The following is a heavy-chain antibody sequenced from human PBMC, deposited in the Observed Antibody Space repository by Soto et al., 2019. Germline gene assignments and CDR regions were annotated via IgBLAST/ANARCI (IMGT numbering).Heavy chain of an antibody. CDR1: GRSFSATY. V-gene: IGHV4-34*01. CDR2: INHRGST. J-gene: IGHJ4*02. CDR3: ASARFDS. Sequence: QVQLQQWGAGLLKPSETLSLTCAVYGRSFSATYWTWIRQPPGKGLEWVGEINHRGSTNYSPSLKNRVIISADTSRNQFSLKLTSVTAADTAIYYCASARFDSWGRGILVTVSS.